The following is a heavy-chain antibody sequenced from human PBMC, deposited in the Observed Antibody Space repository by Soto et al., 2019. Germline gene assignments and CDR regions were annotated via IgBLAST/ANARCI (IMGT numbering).Heavy chain of an antibody. J-gene: IGHJ4*02. V-gene: IGHV3-30-3*01. CDR1: GFTFSSYA. Sequence: GGSLRLSCAASGFTFSSYAMHWVRQAPGKGLEWVAVISYDGSNKYYADSVKGRFTISRDNSKNTLYLQMNSLRAEDTAVYYCARRKERRAYDILTGYYETLDYWGQGTLVTVSS. CDR2: ISYDGSNK. CDR3: ARRKERRAYDILTGYYETLDY. D-gene: IGHD3-9*01.